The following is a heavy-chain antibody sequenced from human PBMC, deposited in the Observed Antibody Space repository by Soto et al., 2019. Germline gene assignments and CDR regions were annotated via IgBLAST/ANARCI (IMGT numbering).Heavy chain of an antibody. J-gene: IGHJ4*02. CDR1: GFTFTNYA. CDR2: ISGSGDST. CDR3: AKSRRPYDSSGYYSDY. Sequence: EVQLLESGGGLVQPGGSLRLSCAASGFTFTNYALSWVRQAPGKGLEWVSAISGSGDSTYYADPVKGRFTISRDNSKNTLYLQMNSLGVEDTAIYYCAKSRRPYDSSGYYSDYWGQGTLVTVSS. D-gene: IGHD3-22*01. V-gene: IGHV3-23*01.